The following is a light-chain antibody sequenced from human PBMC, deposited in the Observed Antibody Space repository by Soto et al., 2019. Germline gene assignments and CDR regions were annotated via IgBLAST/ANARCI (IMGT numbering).Light chain of an antibody. J-gene: IGKJ1*01. CDR3: QQCNNSPWT. CDR2: KAS. CDR1: QNINNW. V-gene: IGKV1-5*03. Sequence: DIQMTQAPATLSASVGDRVTITCRASQNINNWLAWYQQKPGKAPKLLIYKASTLESGVPSRFSGSGSGTDFTLTISGLQTDDFETYFCQQCNNSPWTFGQGTKVE.